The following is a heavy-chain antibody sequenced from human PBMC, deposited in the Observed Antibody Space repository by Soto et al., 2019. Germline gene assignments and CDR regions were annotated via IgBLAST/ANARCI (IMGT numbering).Heavy chain of an antibody. D-gene: IGHD3-3*01. V-gene: IGHV4-30-4*08. CDR1: GGSISSGDYH. Sequence: SETLSLTCTVSGGSISSGDYHWSWIRQPPGKGLEWIGFVYYTGNTYYNPSLKSRVTISVDTSKNQFSLKLSSVTAADTAVYYCARSDFWIGYYMDYWGQGTLVTVSS. CDR3: ARSDFWIGYYMDY. J-gene: IGHJ4*02. CDR2: VYYTGNT.